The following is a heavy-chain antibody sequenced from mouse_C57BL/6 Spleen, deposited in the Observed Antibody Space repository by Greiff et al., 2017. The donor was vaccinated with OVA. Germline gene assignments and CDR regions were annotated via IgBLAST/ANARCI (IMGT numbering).Heavy chain of an antibody. CDR1: GYAFTNYL. J-gene: IGHJ4*01. CDR3: ARSRYGNYIYCAMDY. CDR2: INPGSGGT. Sequence: QVQLQQSGAELVRPGTSVKVSCKASGYAFTNYLIEWVKQRPGQGLEWIGVINPGSGGTNYNEKFKGKATLTADKSSSTAYMQLSSLTSEDSAVYFCARSRYGNYIYCAMDYWGQGTSVTVSS. D-gene: IGHD2-1*01. V-gene: IGHV1-54*01.